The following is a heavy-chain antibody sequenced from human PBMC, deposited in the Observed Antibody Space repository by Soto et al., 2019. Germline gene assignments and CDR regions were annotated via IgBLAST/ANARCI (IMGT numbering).Heavy chain of an antibody. CDR1: GDTFTTYA. J-gene: IGHJ4*02. V-gene: IGHV1-3*05. CDR2: INAGNGNT. CDR3: ARLGLSGSYYFEREDY. Sequence: QVQLVQSGAEEKKPGASVKVSCKASGDTFTTYAMHWVRQAPGQRLEWMGWINAGNGNTKYSQKFQGRVTITRDTSASTAYMELSSLRSEDTAVYYCARLGLSGSYYFEREDYWGQGTLVTVYS. D-gene: IGHD1-26*01.